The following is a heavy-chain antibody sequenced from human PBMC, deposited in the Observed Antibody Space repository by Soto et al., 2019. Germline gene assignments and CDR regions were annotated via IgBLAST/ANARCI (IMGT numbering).Heavy chain of an antibody. CDR2: IHNDGSTT. CDR3: ARDNWTSY. V-gene: IGHV3-74*01. J-gene: IGHJ4*01. D-gene: IGHD1-20*01. CDR1: GFTFSSYW. Sequence: EVQLVESGGGLVQPGGSVRLSCAASGFTFSSYWMHWVRQAPGKGLMWVSRIHNDGSTTRYADSVKGRFTISRDNAKNTLYLQMSSLRVEDTAVYYWARDNWTSYWGQGTLVTVSS.